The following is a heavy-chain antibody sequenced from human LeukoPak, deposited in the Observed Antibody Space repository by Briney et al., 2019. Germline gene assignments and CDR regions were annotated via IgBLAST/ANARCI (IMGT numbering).Heavy chain of an antibody. J-gene: IGHJ4*02. D-gene: IGHD7-27*01. CDR1: GFTFSNYW. Sequence: GESLRLSCAASGFTFSNYWMTWVRQAPGKGLEWVANIKHDGSEKYYVDSVKGRFTISRDNAKNSLYLQMDSLRADDTAVYYCARAWGMGFDYWGQGTLVTVSS. CDR2: IKHDGSEK. V-gene: IGHV3-7*04. CDR3: ARAWGMGFDY.